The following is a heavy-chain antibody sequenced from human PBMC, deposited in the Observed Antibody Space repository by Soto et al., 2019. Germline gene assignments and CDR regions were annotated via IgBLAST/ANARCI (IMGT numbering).Heavy chain of an antibody. CDR1: GGSISSADYY. J-gene: IGHJ4*02. Sequence: QVQLQESGPGLVKPSQTLSLTCTVSGGSISSADYYWSWIRQHPGKGLEWIGYIYYSGSTYYNPSLKSRVTXSXXXSXNLFSLKLSSVTAADTAVYYCARYGSGTYYPTTFDYWGQGTLVTVSS. D-gene: IGHD3-10*01. CDR2: IYYSGST. CDR3: ARYGSGTYYPTTFDY. V-gene: IGHV4-31*03.